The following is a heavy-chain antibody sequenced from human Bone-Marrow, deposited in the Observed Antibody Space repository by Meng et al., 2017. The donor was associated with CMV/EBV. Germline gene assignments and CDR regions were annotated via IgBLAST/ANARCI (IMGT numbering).Heavy chain of an antibody. J-gene: IGHJ3*02. CDR3: TTGFGELWESLDAFDI. V-gene: IGHV3-15*01. Sequence: LSLTCAASGFTFSNAWMSWVRQAPGKGLEWVGRIKSKTDGGKTDYAAPVKGRFTISRDDSKNTLYLQMNSLKTEDTAVYYCTTGFGELWESLDAFDIWGQGTMVTVSS. CDR1: GFTFSNAW. D-gene: IGHD3-10*01. CDR2: IKSKTDGGKT.